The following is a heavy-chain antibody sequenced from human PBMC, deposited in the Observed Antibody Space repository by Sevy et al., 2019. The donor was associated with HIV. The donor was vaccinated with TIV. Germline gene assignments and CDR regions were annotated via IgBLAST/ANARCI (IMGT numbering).Heavy chain of an antibody. CDR2: IWFDGSNT. Sequence: GGSLRLSCAASGFTFSSYGMHWVRQAPGKGLEWVAVIWFDGSNTYYADSVKGRFTLSRDIAKNTLHLQMNSRRAEDAAGYYCARDLEFYDYGDYGPAFMPDYWGQGTLVTVSS. CDR1: GFTFSSYG. J-gene: IGHJ4*02. CDR3: ARDLEFYDYGDYGPAFMPDY. V-gene: IGHV3-33*01. D-gene: IGHD3-16*01.